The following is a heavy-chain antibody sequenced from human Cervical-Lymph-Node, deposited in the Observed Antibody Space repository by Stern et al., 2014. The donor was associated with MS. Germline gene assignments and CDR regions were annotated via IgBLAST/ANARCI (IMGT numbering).Heavy chain of an antibody. Sequence: MQLVESGGGVVQPGRSLRLSCAASGFTFSHYGIHWVRQAPGKGLVWVALISYGGTKADYADSVKGRFTISRDNSKNTLYLQMNSLRSEDTAVYYCATESRRYCSSVSCSSMDVWGQGTTVIVSS. D-gene: IGHD2-2*01. CDR3: ATESRRYCSSVSCSSMDV. J-gene: IGHJ6*02. CDR1: GFTFSHYG. CDR2: ISYGGTKA. V-gene: IGHV3-30*03.